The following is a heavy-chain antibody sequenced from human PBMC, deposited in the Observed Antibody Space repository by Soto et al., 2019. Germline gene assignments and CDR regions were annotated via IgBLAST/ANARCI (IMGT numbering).Heavy chain of an antibody. D-gene: IGHD6-13*01. CDR1: GGSFSGYF. V-gene: IGHV4-34*01. CDR2: ITLSGST. CDR3: ARGSSFSSWNLQH. Sequence: QVQLQQWGAGLLTPSETLSLTCAVSGGSFSGYFWSWIRQTPGKGLEWIGEITLSGSTNYNPSLKSRVTISVDTSRNQFSLKVTSVTAADTGVYYCARGSSFSSWNLQHGGQGTLVTVSS. J-gene: IGHJ1*01.